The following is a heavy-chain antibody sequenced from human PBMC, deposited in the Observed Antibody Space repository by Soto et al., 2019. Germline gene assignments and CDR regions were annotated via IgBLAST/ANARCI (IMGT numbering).Heavy chain of an antibody. CDR3: ARDRTSRDLDFWSGYSDY. V-gene: IGHV3-30-3*01. Sequence: ILSCAASGFTFSSYAMHWVRQAPGKGLEWVAVISYDGSNKYYADSVKGRFTISRDNSKNTLYLQMNSLRAEDTAVYYCARDRTSRDLDFWSGYSDYWGQGTLVTVSS. CDR2: ISYDGSNK. CDR1: GFTFSSYA. J-gene: IGHJ4*02. D-gene: IGHD3-3*01.